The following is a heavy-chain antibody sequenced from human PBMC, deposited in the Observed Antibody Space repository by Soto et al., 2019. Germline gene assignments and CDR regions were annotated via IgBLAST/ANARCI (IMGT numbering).Heavy chain of an antibody. CDR2: IYYSGST. D-gene: IGHD5-18*01. CDR1: GGSISSGDYY. Sequence: SETLSLTCTVSGGSISSGDYYWSWIRQPPGKGLEWIGYIYYSGSTYYNPSLKSRVTISVDTSKNQFSLKLSSVTAADTAVYYCARGGSDTAMATFDYWGQGTLVTVSS. CDR3: ARGGSDTAMATFDY. V-gene: IGHV4-30-4*01. J-gene: IGHJ4*02.